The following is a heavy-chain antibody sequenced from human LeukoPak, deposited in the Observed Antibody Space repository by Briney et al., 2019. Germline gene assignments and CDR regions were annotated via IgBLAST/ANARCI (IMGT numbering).Heavy chain of an antibody. D-gene: IGHD3-10*01. Sequence: SETLSLTCAVYGGSFSGYYWSWIRQPPGKGLEWIGEINHSGSTNYNPSLKSRVTISVDTSKNQFSLKLSSVTAADTAVYYCARALLEFGEYHFDYXGQGTLVTVSS. CDR1: GGSFSGYY. J-gene: IGHJ4*02. V-gene: IGHV4-34*01. CDR3: ARALLEFGEYHFDY. CDR2: INHSGST.